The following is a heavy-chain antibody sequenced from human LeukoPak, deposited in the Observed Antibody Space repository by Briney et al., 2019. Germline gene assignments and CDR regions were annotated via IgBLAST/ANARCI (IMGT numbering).Heavy chain of an antibody. J-gene: IGHJ3*02. CDR2: IYYTGST. Sequence: SETLSLTCSVSGGSISSYYWSWIRQPPGKGLEWIGYIYYTGSTNYNPSLERRATISIDTSKKQLSLKLRSVTAADTAVYYCARDRRESSKPNDAFDIWGQGTMVTVSS. CDR3: ARDRRESSKPNDAFDI. V-gene: IGHV4-59*01. D-gene: IGHD4-11*01. CDR1: GGSISSYY.